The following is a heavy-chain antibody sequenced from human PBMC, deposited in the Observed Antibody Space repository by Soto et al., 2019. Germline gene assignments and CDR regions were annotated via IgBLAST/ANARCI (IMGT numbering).Heavy chain of an antibody. V-gene: IGHV1-69*01. J-gene: IGHJ5*02. D-gene: IGHD2-8*01. CDR3: ARSSPNCPNGVCYGRRWFDP. CDR1: GCTFSIYG. Sequence: QVQLVQSGAEVKKPGSSVKVSCKASGCTFSIYGITWVRQAPGQGLEWMGGVITIFATANYAQKCQGRVTISADESTSTAYMELSRLRSEDTAVYYCARSSPNCPNGVCYGRRWFDPWGQGNLVTVSS. CDR2: VITIFATA.